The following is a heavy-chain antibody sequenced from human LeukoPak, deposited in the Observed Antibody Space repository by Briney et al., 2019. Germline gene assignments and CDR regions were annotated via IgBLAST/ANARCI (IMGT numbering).Heavy chain of an antibody. CDR3: AKTSEFLDPYFDY. CDR1: GFTFSSYG. CDR2: MSYDGSNK. V-gene: IGHV3-30*18. D-gene: IGHD3/OR15-3a*01. Sequence: GGSLRLSCAASGFTFSSYGMHWVRQAPGKGLEWVAVMSYDGSNKYYADSVKGRFTISRDNSKNTLYLQMNSLRAEDTAVYYCAKTSEFLDPYFDYWGQGTLVTVSS. J-gene: IGHJ4*02.